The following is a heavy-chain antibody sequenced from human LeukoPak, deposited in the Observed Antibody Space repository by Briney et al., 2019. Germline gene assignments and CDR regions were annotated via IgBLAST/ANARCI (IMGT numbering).Heavy chain of an antibody. CDR3: ARLGGRYTYYYGSGSYYNTPNWFDP. D-gene: IGHD3-10*01. CDR2: SIPILGMA. CDR1: VGTFSSYG. J-gene: IGHJ5*02. Sequence: SAETVSRKASVGTFSSYGISWGRQAPGQGRESMGESIPILGMANYAQNFQGRITITADKSTSTAYMELSSQRSEHTAVYYCARLGGRYTYYYGSGSYYNTPNWFDPWGQGPLVTGSS. V-gene: IGHV1-69*10.